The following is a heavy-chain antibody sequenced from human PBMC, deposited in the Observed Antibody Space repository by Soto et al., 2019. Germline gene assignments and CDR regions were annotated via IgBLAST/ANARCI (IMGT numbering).Heavy chain of an antibody. CDR2: IIPILGIA. D-gene: IGHD1-7*01. J-gene: IGHJ3*01. CDR1: GGTFSSYA. CDR3: ARNYRGPGAGPEAFDL. Sequence: QVQLVQSGAEVKKPGASVKVSCKASGGTFSSYAISWVRQAPGQGLEWMGRIIPILGIANYAQKFQGRVTFTADKTTSTAYLALRDLIPKAMGWFSRARNYRGPGAGPEAFDLSGQG. V-gene: IGHV1-69*02.